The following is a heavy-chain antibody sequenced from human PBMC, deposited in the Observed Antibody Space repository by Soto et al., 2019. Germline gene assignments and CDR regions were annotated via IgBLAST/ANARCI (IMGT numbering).Heavy chain of an antibody. CDR2: ISYDGSNK. D-gene: IGHD6-13*01. CDR3: AKDGASSSWYPFDAFDI. J-gene: IGHJ3*02. V-gene: IGHV3-30*18. Sequence: QVQLVESGGGVVQPGRSLRLSCAACGFTFSSYGMHWVRQAPGKGLEWVAVISYDGSNKYYADSVKGRFTISRDNSKNTLYLQMNSLRAEDTAVYYCAKDGASSSWYPFDAFDIWGQGTMVTVSS. CDR1: GFTFSSYG.